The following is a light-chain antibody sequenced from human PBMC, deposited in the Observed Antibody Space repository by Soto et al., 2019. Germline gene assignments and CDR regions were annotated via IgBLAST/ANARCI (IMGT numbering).Light chain of an antibody. CDR3: QTWGTGIRV. V-gene: IGLV4-69*01. CDR2: LNSDGSH. J-gene: IGLJ3*02. Sequence: QPVLTQSPSVSASLGASVNLTCTLSSGHSSSAIAWHQQRPEKGPRYLMKLNSDGSHNKGDGIPDRFSGSSSGAERYLTISSLQSEDEADYYCQTWGTGIRVFGGGTQLTVL. CDR1: SGHSSSA.